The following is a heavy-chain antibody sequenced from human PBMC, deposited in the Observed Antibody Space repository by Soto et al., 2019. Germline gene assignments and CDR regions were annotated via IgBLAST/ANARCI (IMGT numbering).Heavy chain of an antibody. Sequence: GESLKISCKGSGYSFTSYWIGWVRQMPGKGLEWMGIIYPGDSDTRYSPSFQGQVPISADKSISTAYLQWSSLKAADTAVYYCARSPDYYDSSGYPDAFDIWGQGTMVTV. D-gene: IGHD3-22*01. J-gene: IGHJ3*02. V-gene: IGHV5-51*01. CDR1: GYSFTSYW. CDR3: ARSPDYYDSSGYPDAFDI. CDR2: IYPGDSDT.